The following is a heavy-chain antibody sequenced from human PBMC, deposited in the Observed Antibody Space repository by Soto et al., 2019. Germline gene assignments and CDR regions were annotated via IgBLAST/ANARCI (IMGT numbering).Heavy chain of an antibody. CDR2: VSGSSSYI. J-gene: IGHJ3*01. CDR3: ARDLRGHYGP. Sequence: GGSLRLSCEGSGFNFRNFNMMWVRQAPGKGLEWVSSVSGSSSYIYYADSVKGRFTVSRDNANNLVFLQMNGLRPEDTAMYYCARDLRGHYGPWGQGTMVTVSS. CDR1: GFNFRNFN. D-gene: IGHD4-17*01. V-gene: IGHV3-21*06.